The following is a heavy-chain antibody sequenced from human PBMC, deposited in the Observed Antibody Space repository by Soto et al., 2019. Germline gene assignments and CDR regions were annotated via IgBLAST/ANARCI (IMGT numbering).Heavy chain of an antibody. D-gene: IGHD2-21*02. Sequence: ETLSLTCTVSGDSISSSKYFWGWIRQHPGKGLEWIGTIFYSGSIYYNPSLKSRVTISVDTSKNQFSLRLISVTAADTAVYYCTRDGRRGIVVVTAIFDYWGQGTLVTVSS. J-gene: IGHJ4*02. CDR1: GDSISSSKYF. V-gene: IGHV4-39*02. CDR2: IFYSGSI. CDR3: TRDGRRGIVVVTAIFDY.